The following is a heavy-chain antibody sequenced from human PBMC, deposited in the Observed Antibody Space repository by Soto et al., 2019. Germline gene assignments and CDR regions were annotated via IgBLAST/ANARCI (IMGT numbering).Heavy chain of an antibody. D-gene: IGHD2-15*01. Sequence: VAVISYDGSNKYYADSVKGRFTISRDNSKNTLYLQMNSLRAEDTAVYYCARGLGYCSGGSCYGFDYWGQGTLVTVSS. J-gene: IGHJ4*02. CDR3: ARGLGYCSGGSCYGFDY. V-gene: IGHV3-30-3*01. CDR2: ISYDGSNK.